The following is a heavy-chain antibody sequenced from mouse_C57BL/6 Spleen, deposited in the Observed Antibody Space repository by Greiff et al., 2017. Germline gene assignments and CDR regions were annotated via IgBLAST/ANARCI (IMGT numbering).Heavy chain of an antibody. CDR2: IDPANGNT. J-gene: IGHJ1*03. D-gene: IGHD1-1*01. CDR3: ASTATVVATEYFDV. Sequence: VQLQQSVAELVRPGASVKLSCTASGFNIKNTYMHWVKQRPEQGLEWIGRIDPANGNTKYAPKFPGKATITADTSSNPAYLQLSSLTAEDTAIYYCASTATVVATEYFDVWGTGTTVTVSA. CDR1: GFNIKNTY. V-gene: IGHV14-3*01.